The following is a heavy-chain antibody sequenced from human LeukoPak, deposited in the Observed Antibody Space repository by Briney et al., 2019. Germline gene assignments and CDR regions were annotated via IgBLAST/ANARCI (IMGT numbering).Heavy chain of an antibody. Sequence: GGSLRLSCAASGFTFSTYSMNWVRQAPGKGLEWVSSITSSSSYTYYADSVKGRFTISRDNAKNSLYLQMNSLRAEDTAVYYCARVTGGARNDNFYYYHMDVWGKGTTVTVSS. CDR2: ITSSSSYT. J-gene: IGHJ6*03. D-gene: IGHD5-24*01. V-gene: IGHV3-21*01. CDR3: ARVTGGARNDNFYYYHMDV. CDR1: GFTFSTYS.